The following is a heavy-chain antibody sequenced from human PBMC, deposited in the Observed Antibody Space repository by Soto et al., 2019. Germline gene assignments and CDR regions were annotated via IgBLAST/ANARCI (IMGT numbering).Heavy chain of an antibody. CDR1: GYTFNSYG. D-gene: IGHD1-1*01. CDR3: ARGRYGDY. J-gene: IGHJ4*02. V-gene: IGHV1-18*01. Sequence: QVHLVQSGAEVKKPGASVEVSCKASGYTFNSYGITWVRQAPGQGLEWKGWISAHKGNTDYAKKLQGRVIVTRDTSTSTAYMELRSLRSDDTAVYYCARGRYGDYWGQGALVTVSS. CDR2: ISAHKGNT.